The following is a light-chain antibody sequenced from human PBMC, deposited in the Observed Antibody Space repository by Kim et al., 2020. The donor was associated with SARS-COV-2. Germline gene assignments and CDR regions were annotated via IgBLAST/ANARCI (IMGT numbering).Light chain of an antibody. Sequence: IVLTQSPGTLSLSPGERATLSCRASQSIGSGYLAWYQQKPGQAPRLLIYGASSRATGIPDRFSGSESGTDSTLTISRLEPEDFAVYYCQQYYSSPATFGQGTKLEI. J-gene: IGKJ2*01. CDR3: QQYYSSPAT. CDR1: QSIGSGY. CDR2: GAS. V-gene: IGKV3-20*01.